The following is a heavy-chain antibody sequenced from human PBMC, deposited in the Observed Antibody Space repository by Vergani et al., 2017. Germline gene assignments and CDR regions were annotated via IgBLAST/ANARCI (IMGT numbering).Heavy chain of an antibody. V-gene: IGHV3-49*03. Sequence: VQLVESGGGLVQPGRSLRLSCTASGFTFGDYAMSWFRQAPGKGLEWVGFIRSKAYGGTTEYAASVKGRFTISRDDSKSIAYLQMNSLKTEDTAVYYCTRGPPDSSSWYVNYWGQGTLVTVSS. CDR1: GFTFGDYA. D-gene: IGHD6-13*01. CDR3: TRGPPDSSSWYVNY. J-gene: IGHJ4*02. CDR2: IRSKAYGGTT.